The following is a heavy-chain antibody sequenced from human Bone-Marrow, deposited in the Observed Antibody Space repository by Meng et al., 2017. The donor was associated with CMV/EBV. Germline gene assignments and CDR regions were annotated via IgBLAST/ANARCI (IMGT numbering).Heavy chain of an antibody. D-gene: IGHD2-15*01. V-gene: IGHV1-2*02. CDR1: GDSLGSHT. J-gene: IGHJ5*02. CDR3: ARDVAIYCSGGSCYRGSYWFDP. CDR2: INPNSGGT. Sequence: ASVKVSCKASGDSLGSHTFAWVRQAPGQGLEWMGWINPNSGGTNYAQKFQGRVTMTRDTSISTAYMELSRLRSDDTAVYDCARDVAIYCSGGSCYRGSYWFDPWGQGTMVTVSS.